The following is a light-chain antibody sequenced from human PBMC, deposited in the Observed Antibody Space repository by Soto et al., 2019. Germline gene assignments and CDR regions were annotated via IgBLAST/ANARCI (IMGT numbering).Light chain of an antibody. V-gene: IGKV3-20*01. CDR2: GAS. CDR1: QSVSRSY. CDR3: QQYGSSPPRT. J-gene: IGKJ1*01. Sequence: EIVLTQSPGTLSLSPGDRATLSCRASQSVSRSYLGWYQQKPGQAPRLLIYGASTRPTGIPARFSGSGSGTDFTLTISRLEPEEFAVYYCQQYGSSPPRTFGQGTKGDIK.